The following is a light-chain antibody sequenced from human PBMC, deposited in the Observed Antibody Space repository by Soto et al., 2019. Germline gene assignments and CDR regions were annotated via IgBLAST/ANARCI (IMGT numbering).Light chain of an antibody. CDR2: GAS. CDR3: QQYASSAWT. V-gene: IGKV3-20*01. Sequence: EIVLTQSPGTLSLSPGERATLSCRASQSITGSYLAWYQQKPGQAPRLLIYGASSRATGIPDRFSGSGSGTDFTLTISRLAPEDFAVYYCQQYASSAWTFGQGTKGEIK. CDR1: QSITGSY. J-gene: IGKJ1*01.